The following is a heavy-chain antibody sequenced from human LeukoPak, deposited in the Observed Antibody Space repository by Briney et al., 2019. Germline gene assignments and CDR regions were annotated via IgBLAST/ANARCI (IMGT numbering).Heavy chain of an antibody. D-gene: IGHD3-3*01. Sequence: GGSLRLSCAASGFTFSSYGMHWVRQAPGKGLEWVAFIRYDGSNKYYADSVKGRFTISRDNSKNTLYLQMNSLRAEDTAVYYCAKDVSIFGPYWYFDLWGRDTLVTVSS. V-gene: IGHV3-30*02. CDR3: AKDVSIFGPYWYFDL. CDR2: IRYDGSNK. CDR1: GFTFSSYG. J-gene: IGHJ2*01.